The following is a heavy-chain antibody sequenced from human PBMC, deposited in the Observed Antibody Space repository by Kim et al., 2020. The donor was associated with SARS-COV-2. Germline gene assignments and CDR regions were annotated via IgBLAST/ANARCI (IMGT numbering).Heavy chain of an antibody. Sequence: IYYADSVGGRLTISRDNDKNSLYLQMNSLRAEDTAVYYCARGPNYSPFDYWGQGTLVTVSS. V-gene: IGHV3-48*03. J-gene: IGHJ4*02. CDR3: ARGPNYSPFDY. D-gene: IGHD4-4*01. CDR2: I.